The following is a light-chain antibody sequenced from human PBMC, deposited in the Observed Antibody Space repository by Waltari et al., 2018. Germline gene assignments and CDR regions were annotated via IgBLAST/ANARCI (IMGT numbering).Light chain of an antibody. J-gene: IGKJ5*01. CDR1: QSISSY. CDR2: AAS. CDR3: QQSHSIPIT. Sequence: DIQMTQSPSSLSASVGDGVTITCRASQSISSYLNWYQPKPGKAPKLLIYAASSLQSGVPSRFSGSGSGTDFTLTISSLQSEDFATYFCQQSHSIPITFGQGTRLDIK. V-gene: IGKV1-39*01.